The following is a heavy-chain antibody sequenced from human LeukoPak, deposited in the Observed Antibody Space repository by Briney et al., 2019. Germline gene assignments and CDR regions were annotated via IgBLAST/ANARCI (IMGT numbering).Heavy chain of an antibody. J-gene: IGHJ4*02. CDR1: GYTFTGYY. CDR2: INPNSGGT. D-gene: IGHD6-13*01. Sequence: ASVKVSCKASGYTFTGYYMHWVRQAPGQGLEWMGWINPNSGGTNYAQKLQGRVTMTTDTSTSTAYMELRSLRSDDTAVYYCARDPGPGYSSSPSDYWGQGTLVTVSS. CDR3: ARDPGPGYSSSPSDY. V-gene: IGHV1-2*02.